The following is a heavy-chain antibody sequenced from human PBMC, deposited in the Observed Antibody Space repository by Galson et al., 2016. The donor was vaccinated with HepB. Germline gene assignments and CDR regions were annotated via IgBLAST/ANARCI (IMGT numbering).Heavy chain of an antibody. CDR3: AKDPIQCGGDCTRASYYFDH. V-gene: IGHV3-23*01. D-gene: IGHD2-21*02. J-gene: IGHJ4*02. CDR1: GFTFNNYD. Sequence: SLRLSCAASGFTFNNYDMHWFRQAPGKGLEWVSSISGPGRNTYYADSVKGRFTISRDNSKNTLYLQMNSLRAEDTAVYYCAKDPIQCGGDCTRASYYFDHWGQGTLVTVSS. CDR2: ISGPGRNT.